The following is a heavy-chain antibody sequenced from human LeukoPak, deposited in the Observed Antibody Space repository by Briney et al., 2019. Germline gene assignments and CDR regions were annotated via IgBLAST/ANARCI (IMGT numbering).Heavy chain of an antibody. V-gene: IGHV3-48*01. CDR2: ISSSSSTI. CDR3: ARDLLYYDSSGYYDY. D-gene: IGHD3-22*01. Sequence: PGGSLRLSCAASGFTFSSYRMNWVRQAPGKGLEWVSYISSSSSTIYYADSVKGRFTISRDNAKNSLYLQMNSLRAEDTAVYYCARDLLYYDSSGYYDYWGQGTLVTVSS. CDR1: GFTFSSYR. J-gene: IGHJ4*02.